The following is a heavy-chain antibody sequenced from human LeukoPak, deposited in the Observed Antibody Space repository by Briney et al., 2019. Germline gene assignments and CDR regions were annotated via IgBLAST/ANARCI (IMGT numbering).Heavy chain of an antibody. J-gene: IGHJ4*02. CDR3: ASPRGSSWYRFSLDY. CDR1: GYNFTNYW. D-gene: IGHD6-13*01. CDR2: IYPGDSDT. V-gene: IGHV5-51*01. Sequence: GASLQISCQGSGYNFTNYWIGWVRRMPGKGLEWMGIIYPGDSDTRYSPSFQGQVTISADKSITAAYLQWSSLKASDTAMYYCASPRGSSWYRFSLDYWGRGTLVTVSS.